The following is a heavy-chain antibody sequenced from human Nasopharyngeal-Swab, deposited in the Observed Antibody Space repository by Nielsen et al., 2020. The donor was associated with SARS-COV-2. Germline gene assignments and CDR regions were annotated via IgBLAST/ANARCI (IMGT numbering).Heavy chain of an antibody. CDR2: ISSRSSYI. Sequence: GESLKISCAASGFTFSSYSMNWVRQAPGKGLEWVSSISSRSSYIYYADSVKGRFTISRDNAKNSLYLQMNSLRAEDTAVYYCARGVAAADLDYWGQGTLVTVSS. CDR3: ARGVAAADLDY. D-gene: IGHD6-13*01. J-gene: IGHJ4*02. V-gene: IGHV3-21*01. CDR1: GFTFSSYS.